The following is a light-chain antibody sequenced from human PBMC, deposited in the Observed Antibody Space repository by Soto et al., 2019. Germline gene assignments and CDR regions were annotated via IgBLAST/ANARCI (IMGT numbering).Light chain of an antibody. V-gene: IGKV1-33*01. Sequence: DIQMTQSPSSLSASVGDRVTIACQASQDISNYLRWYQHKPGKAPKLLIYDASNLETGVPSRFSGSGSGTDFTFTISSLQPEDIATYYCQQYDNFPRAINFGQGTRLEI. J-gene: IGKJ5*01. CDR1: QDISNY. CDR3: QQYDNFPRAIN. CDR2: DAS.